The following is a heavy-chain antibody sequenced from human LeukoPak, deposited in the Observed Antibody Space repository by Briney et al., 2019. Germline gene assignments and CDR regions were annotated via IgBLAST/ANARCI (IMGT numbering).Heavy chain of an antibody. D-gene: IGHD6-6*01. CDR2: ISWNSGSI. CDR1: GFTFEDYA. CDR3: AKDGYSSSSPGDY. V-gene: IGHV3-9*01. Sequence: GGSLRLSCAASGFTFEDYAMHWVPQAPEKGLEWGSGISWNSGSIGYADSVKGRFTISRDNAKNSLYLQMNSLSAEDTALYYCAKDGYSSSSPGDYWGQGTLVTVSS. J-gene: IGHJ4*02.